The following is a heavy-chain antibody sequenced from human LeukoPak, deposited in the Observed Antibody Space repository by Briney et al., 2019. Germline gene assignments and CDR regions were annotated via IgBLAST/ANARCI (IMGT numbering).Heavy chain of an antibody. J-gene: IGHJ4*02. CDR2: ISYDGSNK. D-gene: IGHD2-2*01. CDR1: GFTFSSYA. CDR3: ARGIVVVPAAMASTFDY. Sequence: PGGSLRLSCAASGFTFSSYAMHWVRQAPGKGLEWVAGISYDGSNKYYADSVKGRFTISRDNSKNTLYLQMNSLRAEDTAVYYCARGIVVVPAAMASTFDYWGQGTLVTVSS. V-gene: IGHV3-30-3*01.